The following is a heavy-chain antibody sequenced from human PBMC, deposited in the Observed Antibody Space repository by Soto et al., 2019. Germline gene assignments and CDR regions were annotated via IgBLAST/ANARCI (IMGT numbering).Heavy chain of an antibody. D-gene: IGHD3-22*01. CDR2: IKSKTDGGTT. J-gene: IGHJ4*02. CDR3: TTDSGYYDSSGYYSLGPRIDY. V-gene: IGHV3-15*07. CDR1: GFTFSNAW. Sequence: GGSLRLSCAASGFTFSNAWMNWVRQAPGKGLEWVGRIKSKTDGGTTDYAAPVKGRFTISRDDSKNTLYLQMNSLKTEDTAVYYCTTDSGYYDSSGYYSLGPRIDYWGQGTLVTVSS.